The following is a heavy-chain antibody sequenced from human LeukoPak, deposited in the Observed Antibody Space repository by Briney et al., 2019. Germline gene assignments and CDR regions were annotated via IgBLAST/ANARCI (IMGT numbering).Heavy chain of an antibody. D-gene: IGHD2-15*01. V-gene: IGHV3-23*01. J-gene: IGHJ4*02. Sequence: GGSRILSCAASGFTFSSDAMSWGRQAPGKGLEWVSAISGSGGSTYYADSVKGRFTISRDNSKNTLYLQMNSLRAQDTAVYYCAKDQLHCSGGSCYPLGAGFPPLDYWGQGTLVTVSS. CDR2: ISGSGGST. CDR1: GFTFSSDA. CDR3: AKDQLHCSGGSCYPLGAGFPPLDY.